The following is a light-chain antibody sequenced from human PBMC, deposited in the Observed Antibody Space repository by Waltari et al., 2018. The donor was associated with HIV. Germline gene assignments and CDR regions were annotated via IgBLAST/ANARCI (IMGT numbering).Light chain of an antibody. CDR2: RDS. CDR3: HSTDDTGTAV. V-gene: IGLV3-25*03. CDR1: ALPRQY. J-gene: IGLJ3*02. Sequence: VSPGQTARITCSGDALPRQYTHWYQQRPGQAPLLVIYRDSQRPSVIPERFSGSISGTVVTLTISGVQAEDEADYYCHSTDDTGTAVFGGGTKLTVL.